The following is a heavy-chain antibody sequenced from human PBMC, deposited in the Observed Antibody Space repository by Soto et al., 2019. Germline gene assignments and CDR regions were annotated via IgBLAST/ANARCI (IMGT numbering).Heavy chain of an antibody. CDR3: ATDFSLRGS. CDR2: IKEDGSEK. V-gene: IGHV3-7*01. CDR1: GFTFKDRW. D-gene: IGHD3-3*01. J-gene: IGHJ5*02. Sequence: PGGPLRLSYAAAGFTFKDRWMSWFRQAPGKGLEWVANIKEDGSEKNYVDSVKGRFTISRDNAKNSLYLQMTSLRGEDTAVYHCATDFSLRGSWGQGTLVTVSS.